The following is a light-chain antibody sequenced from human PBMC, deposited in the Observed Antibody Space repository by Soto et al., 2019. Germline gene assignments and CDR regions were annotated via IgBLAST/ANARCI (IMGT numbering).Light chain of an antibody. CDR3: QTWGSGSVV. V-gene: IGLV4-69*01. CDR2: VNSDGSH. J-gene: IGLJ2*01. CDR1: SGHSNYA. Sequence: QLVLTQSSSASASLGASVKLTCILSSGHSNYAIAWHQQQPEKGPRYLMKVNSDGSHTRGDGIPDRFSGSSSGAERYLTISSLQSEDEADYYCQTWGSGSVVFGGGTKLTVL.